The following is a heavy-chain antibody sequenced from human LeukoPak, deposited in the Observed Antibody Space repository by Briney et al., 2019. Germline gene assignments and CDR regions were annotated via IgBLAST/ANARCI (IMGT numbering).Heavy chain of an antibody. CDR3: AKDSRIAAAGVFDY. CDR2: ISGGGGST. D-gene: IGHD6-13*01. Sequence: QSGGSLRLSCATSGFTFSSYAMSWVRQAPGKGLEWVSAISGGGGSTYYADSVKGRFTISRDNSKNTLYLQMNSQRAEDTAVYYCAKDSRIAAAGVFDYWGQGTLVTVSS. V-gene: IGHV3-23*01. CDR1: GFTFSSYA. J-gene: IGHJ4*01.